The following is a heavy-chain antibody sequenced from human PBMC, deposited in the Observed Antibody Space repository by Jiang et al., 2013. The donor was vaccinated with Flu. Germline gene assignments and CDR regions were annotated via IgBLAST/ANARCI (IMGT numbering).Heavy chain of an antibody. J-gene: IGHJ4*02. Sequence: GLVKPSETLSLTCTVSGGSISSYYWSWIRQPPGKGLEWIGYIYYSGSTNYNPSLKSRVTISVDTSKNQFSLKLSSVTAADTAVYYCARSGGYFDWLLDYWGQGTLVTVSS. D-gene: IGHD3-9*01. V-gene: IGHV4-59*01. CDR2: IYYSGST. CDR1: GGSISSYY. CDR3: ARSGGYFDWLLDY.